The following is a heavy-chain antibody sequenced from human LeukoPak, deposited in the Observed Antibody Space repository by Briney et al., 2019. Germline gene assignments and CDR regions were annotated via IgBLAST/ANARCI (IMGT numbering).Heavy chain of an antibody. CDR1: GFTFSSYG. CDR3: ARERFGEPVDY. J-gene: IGHJ4*02. CDR2: ISSSGSTI. V-gene: IGHV3-48*04. Sequence: GGSLRLSCAASGFTFSSYGMNWVRQAPGKGLEWVSYISSSGSTIYYADSVKGRFTISRDNAKNSLYLQMNSLRAEDTAVYYCARERFGEPVDYWGQGTLVTVSS. D-gene: IGHD3-10*01.